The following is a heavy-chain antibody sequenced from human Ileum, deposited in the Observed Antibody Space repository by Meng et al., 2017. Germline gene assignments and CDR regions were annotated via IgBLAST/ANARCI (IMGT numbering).Heavy chain of an antibody. CDR3: ARENTIFGVVWGSWFDP. CDR1: GGSISSGDYY. CDR2: IYYSGST. J-gene: IGHJ5*02. V-gene: IGHV4-30-4*01. D-gene: IGHD3-3*01. Sequence: QVQLQESGAGLVKPSQTLYLTRTVYGGSISSGDYYWSWIRQPPGKGLEWIGYIYYSGSTYYNPSLKSRVTISVDTSKNQFSLKLSSVTAADTAVYYCARENTIFGVVWGSWFDPWGQGTLVTVSS.